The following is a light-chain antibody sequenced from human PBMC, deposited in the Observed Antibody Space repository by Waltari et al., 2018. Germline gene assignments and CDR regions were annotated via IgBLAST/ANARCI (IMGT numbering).Light chain of an antibody. CDR1: QSVSSSY. CDR3: QQYGSSPWT. CDR2: GAS. J-gene: IGKJ1*01. Sequence: EIVLTQSPGTLSLSPGERATPSCRASQSVSSSYLAWYQQKPGQAPRLLIYGASSRATGIPDRFSGSGSGTDFTLTISRLEPEDFAVYYCQQYGSSPWTFGQGTKVEIQ. V-gene: IGKV3-20*01.